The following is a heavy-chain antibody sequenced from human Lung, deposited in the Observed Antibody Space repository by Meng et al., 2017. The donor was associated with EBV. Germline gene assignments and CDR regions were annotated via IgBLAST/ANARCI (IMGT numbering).Heavy chain of an antibody. CDR2: IFYSGST. CDR3: ARGDYSSGYYYYFDY. J-gene: IGHJ4*02. CDR1: GGSISSGNYY. D-gene: IGHD3-22*01. V-gene: IGHV4-30-4*01. Sequence: QGLLQEADPALVKPSPTLSLTCAVSGGSISSGNYYWSWIRQPPGKGLEWIGYIFYSGSTYYNPSLKSRITISVDTSKNQFSLKLSSVTAADTAVYYCARGDYSSGYYYYFDYWGQGTLVTVSS.